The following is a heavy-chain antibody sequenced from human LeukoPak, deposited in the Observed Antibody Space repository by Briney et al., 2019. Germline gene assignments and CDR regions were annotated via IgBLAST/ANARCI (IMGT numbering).Heavy chain of an antibody. CDR1: GGSISSSSYY. V-gene: IGHV4-39*07. J-gene: IGHJ3*02. D-gene: IGHD3-3*01. CDR2: IDYSGSI. CDR3: ARGDRITIFGVPPGAFDI. Sequence: SETLSLTCTVSGGSISSSSYYWGWVRQPPGKGLEWIGSIDYSGSIYYNPSLKSRVTISVDTSKNQFSLKLSSVTAADTAVYYCARGDRITIFGVPPGAFDIWGQGTMVTVSS.